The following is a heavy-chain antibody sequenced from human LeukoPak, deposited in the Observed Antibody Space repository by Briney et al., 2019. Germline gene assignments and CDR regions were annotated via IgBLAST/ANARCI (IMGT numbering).Heavy chain of an antibody. J-gene: IGHJ4*02. CDR1: GGTFSSYA. CDR3: ARDSSLDY. Sequence: GASVKVSCKASGGTFSSYAISWVRQATGQGLEWMGWMNPNSGNTGYAQKFQGRVTMTRDTSISTAYMELSSLRSEDTAVYYCARDSSLDYWGQGTLVTVSS. V-gene: IGHV1-8*02. CDR2: MNPNSGNT.